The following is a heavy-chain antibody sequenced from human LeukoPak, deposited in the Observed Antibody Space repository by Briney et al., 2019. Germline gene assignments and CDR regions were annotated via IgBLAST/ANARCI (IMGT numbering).Heavy chain of an antibody. Sequence: SETLSLTCAVYDGSFSGYYWSWIRQPPGKGLEWIGEINHSGSTNYNPSLKSRVTISVDTSKNQFSLKLSSVTAADTAVYYCARILTTVTTEGDYWGRGTLVTVSS. CDR2: INHSGST. D-gene: IGHD4-17*01. CDR3: ARILTTVTTEGDY. V-gene: IGHV4-34*01. CDR1: DGSFSGYY. J-gene: IGHJ4*02.